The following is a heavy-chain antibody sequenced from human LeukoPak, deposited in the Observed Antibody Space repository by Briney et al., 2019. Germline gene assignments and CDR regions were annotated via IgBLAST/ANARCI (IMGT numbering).Heavy chain of an antibody. CDR1: GGTFSSYA. CDR3: ASLNYCGGDCYYFDY. J-gene: IGHJ4*02. V-gene: IGHV1-69*06. CDR2: IIPIFGTA. Sequence: SVKVSCKASGGTFSSYAISWVRQAPGQGLEWMGGIIPIFGTANYAQKFQGRVTITADKSTSTAYMELSSLRSEDTAVYYCASLNYCGGDCYYFDYWGQGTLVTVSS. D-gene: IGHD2-21*02.